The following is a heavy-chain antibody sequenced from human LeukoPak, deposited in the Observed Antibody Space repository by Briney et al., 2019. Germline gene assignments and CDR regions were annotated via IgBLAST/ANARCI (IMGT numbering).Heavy chain of an antibody. CDR2: IIPILGIA. CDR1: GGTFSSYT. D-gene: IGHD3-22*01. J-gene: IGHJ5*02. Sequence: ASVKVSCKAPGGTFSSYTISWVRQAPGQGLEWMGRIIPILGIANYAQKFQGRVTIPADKSTSTAYMELSSLRSEDTAVYYCARVPYYYDSSGYYEIGSAWGQGTLVTVSS. CDR3: ARVPYYYDSSGYYEIGSA. V-gene: IGHV1-69*02.